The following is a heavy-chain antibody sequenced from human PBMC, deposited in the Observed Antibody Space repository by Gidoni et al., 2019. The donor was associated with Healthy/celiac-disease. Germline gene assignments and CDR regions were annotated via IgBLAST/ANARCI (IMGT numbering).Heavy chain of an antibody. CDR2: IYSGGRT. CDR3: ARDRVYDFHYYGMDV. J-gene: IGHJ6*02. CDR1: GFTVRGNY. V-gene: IGHV3-53*01. Sequence: EVQLVESGGGLIQPGGSLRLSCAASGFTVRGNYMSWVRQAPGKGREWVSVIYSGGRTYDADSVKGRFTISRDNSKNTLYLQMNSLRAEDTAVYYCARDRVYDFHYYGMDVWGQGTTVTVSS. D-gene: IGHD3-3*01.